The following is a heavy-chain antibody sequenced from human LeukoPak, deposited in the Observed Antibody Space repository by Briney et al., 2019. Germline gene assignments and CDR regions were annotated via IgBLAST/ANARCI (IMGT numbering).Heavy chain of an antibody. CDR3: ARDRGTGTDAIDI. CDR1: VYTFTGYY. CDR2: INPNSGGT. J-gene: IGHJ3*02. V-gene: IGHV1-2*02. D-gene: IGHD7-27*01. Sequence: ASVKVSCKASVYTFTGYYMHWVRQAPGQGLEWMGWINPNSGGTNYAQKFQGRVTMTRDTSISTAYMELGRLRSDDTAVYYCARDRGTGTDAIDIWGPGKMVTVSS.